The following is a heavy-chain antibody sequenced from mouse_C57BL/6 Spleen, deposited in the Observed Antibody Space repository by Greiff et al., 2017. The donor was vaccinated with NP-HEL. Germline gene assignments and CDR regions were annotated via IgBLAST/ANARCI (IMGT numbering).Heavy chain of an antibody. Sequence: VQLQQSGPELVKPGASVKISCKASGYAFSSSWMNWVKQRPGKGLEWIGRIYPGDGDTNYNGKFKGKATLTADKSSSTAYMQLSSLKSEDSAVYFCARGGYWYFEVWGTGTTVTVSS. CDR3: ARGGYWYFEV. V-gene: IGHV1-82*01. D-gene: IGHD1-1*02. CDR2: IYPGDGDT. J-gene: IGHJ1*03. CDR1: GYAFSSSW.